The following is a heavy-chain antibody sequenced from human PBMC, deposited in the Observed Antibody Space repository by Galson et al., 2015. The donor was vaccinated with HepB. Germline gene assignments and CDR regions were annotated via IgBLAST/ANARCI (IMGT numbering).Heavy chain of an antibody. J-gene: IGHJ4*02. V-gene: IGHV4-31*03. Sequence: TLSLTCTVSGGSISSGGYYWSWIRQHPGKGLEWIGYIYYSGSTYYNPSLKSRVTISVDTSKNQFSLKLSSVTAADTAVYYCARVGVVVVAASHWGQGTLVTVSS. CDR1: GGSISSGGYY. CDR3: ARVGVVVVAASH. D-gene: IGHD2-15*01. CDR2: IYYSGST.